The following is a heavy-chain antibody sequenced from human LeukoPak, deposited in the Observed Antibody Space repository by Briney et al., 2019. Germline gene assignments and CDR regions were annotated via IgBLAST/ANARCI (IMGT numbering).Heavy chain of an antibody. CDR3: AKGHSSGWFRQYYYYMDA. Sequence: GGSLRLSCAASGFTFSSYAMSWVRQAPGKGLEWVSAISGSGGSTYYADSVKDRFTISRDNSKNTLYLQMNSLRAEDTAVYYCAKGHSSGWFRQYYYYMDAWGKGTTVTVSS. CDR2: ISGSGGST. V-gene: IGHV3-23*01. D-gene: IGHD6-19*01. CDR1: GFTFSSYA. J-gene: IGHJ6*03.